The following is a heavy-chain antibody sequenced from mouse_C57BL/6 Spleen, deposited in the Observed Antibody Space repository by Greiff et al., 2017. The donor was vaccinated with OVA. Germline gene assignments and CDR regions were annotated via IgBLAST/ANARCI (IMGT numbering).Heavy chain of an antibody. V-gene: IGHV1-55*01. D-gene: IGHD1-1*01. CDR3: AREGRFITTVVYGFAY. CDR1: GYTFTSYW. Sequence: QVQLQQPGAELVKPGASVKMSCKASGYTFTSYWITWVKQRPGQGLEWIGDIYPGSGSTNYNEKFKSKATLTVDTSSSTAYMQLSSLTSEDSAVYYCAREGRFITTVVYGFAYWGQGTLVTVSA. J-gene: IGHJ3*01. CDR2: IYPGSGST.